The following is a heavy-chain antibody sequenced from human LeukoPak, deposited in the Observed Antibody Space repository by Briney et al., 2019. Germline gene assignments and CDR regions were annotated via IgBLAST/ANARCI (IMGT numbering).Heavy chain of an antibody. CDR2: IYYSGST. CDR3: ASHSNWAYFDY. D-gene: IGHD7-27*01. V-gene: IGHV4-39*01. Sequence: KPSETLSLTCTVSGGSISSYYWGWIRQPPGKGLEWIGSIYYSGSTYYNPSLKSRVTISVDTSKNQFSLKLSSVTAADTAVYYCASHSNWAYFDYWGQGTLVTVSS. CDR1: GGSISSYY. J-gene: IGHJ4*02.